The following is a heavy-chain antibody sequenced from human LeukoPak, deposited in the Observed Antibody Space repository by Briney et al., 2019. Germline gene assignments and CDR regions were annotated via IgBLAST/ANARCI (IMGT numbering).Heavy chain of an antibody. CDR3: ARGLDYYGSGSYYTLAGY. Sequence: ASVTVSCKASGYTFTGYYMHWVRQAPGQGLEWMGWINPNSGGTNYAQKFQGRVTMTRDTSISTAYMELSKLRSDDTAVYYCARGLDYYGSGSYYTLAGYWGQGTLVTVSS. V-gene: IGHV1-2*02. J-gene: IGHJ4*02. D-gene: IGHD3-10*01. CDR1: GYTFTGYY. CDR2: INPNSGGT.